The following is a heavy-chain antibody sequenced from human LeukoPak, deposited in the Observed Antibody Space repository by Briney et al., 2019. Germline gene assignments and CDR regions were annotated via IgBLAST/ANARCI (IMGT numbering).Heavy chain of an antibody. J-gene: IGHJ4*02. V-gene: IGHV1-69*04. D-gene: IGHD3-22*01. CDR1: GGTFSSYA. CDR2: IIPILGIA. CDR3: ASDAYYYDSSGYR. Sequence: GSSVKVSCKASGGTFSSYAISWVRQAPGQGLEWMGRIIPILGIANYAQKFQGRVTITADKSTSTAYMELSSLRSEDTAVYYCASDAYYYDSSGYRWGQGTLVTVSS.